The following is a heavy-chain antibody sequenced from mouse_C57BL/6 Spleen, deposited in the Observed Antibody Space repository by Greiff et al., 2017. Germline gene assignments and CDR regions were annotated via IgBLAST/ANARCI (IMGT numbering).Heavy chain of an antibody. CDR1: GYTFTSYW. CDR3: ARLITTVVPFDY. Sequence: QVQLQQPGAELVKPGASVKMSCKASGYTFTSYWITWVKQRPGQGLEWIGDIYPGSGSTNYNEKFKSKATLTVDTSSSPAYMQLSSLTSEDSAVYYCARLITTVVPFDYWGQGTTLTVSS. D-gene: IGHD1-1*01. V-gene: IGHV1-55*01. J-gene: IGHJ2*01. CDR2: IYPGSGST.